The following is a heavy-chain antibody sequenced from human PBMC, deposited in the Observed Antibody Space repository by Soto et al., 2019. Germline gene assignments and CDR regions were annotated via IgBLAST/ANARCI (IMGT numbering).Heavy chain of an antibody. Sequence: GASLKISCKGSGYTFTSYWIGWVRQMPGEGLEWMGVIYPSDSDIRYSPSFQGKVTISADKSITTAYLQWSSLKAADTAMYLGVAGCRCSSRFSGYWGQGTLFTASS. CDR3: VAGCRCSSRFSGY. CDR1: GYTFTSYW. CDR2: IYPSDSDI. V-gene: IGHV5-51*01. J-gene: IGHJ4*02. D-gene: IGHD6-19*01.